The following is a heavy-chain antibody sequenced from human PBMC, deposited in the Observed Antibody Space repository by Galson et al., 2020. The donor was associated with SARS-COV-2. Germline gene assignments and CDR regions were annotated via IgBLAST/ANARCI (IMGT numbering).Heavy chain of an antibody. J-gene: IGHJ6*03. CDR2: ISGSGGST. D-gene: IGHD6-13*01. Sequence: GGSLRLSCTASGFTFSSYAMSWVRQAPGTGLEWVSAISGSGGSTYYADSVQGRFTISRDNSKNTLYLQMNSLRAEDTAVYYCARDMPNSNSWSYYMDVWGKGTTVTVSS. CDR1: GFTFSSYA. V-gene: IGHV3-23*01. CDR3: ARDMPNSNSWSYYMDV.